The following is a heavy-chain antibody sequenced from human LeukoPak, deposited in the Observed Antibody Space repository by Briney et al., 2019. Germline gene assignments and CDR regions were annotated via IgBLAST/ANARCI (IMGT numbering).Heavy chain of an antibody. V-gene: IGHV4-4*07. D-gene: IGHD2-15*01. CDR2: IYTSGTT. Sequence: SETLSLTCTVSGGSISSYYCSWIRQPAGKGLEWIGRIYTSGTTNYNPSLKSRVTISVDMPKNQFSLKLSSVAAADTAVYYCATVDSGSGYVDHWGQGTLVTVSS. CDR3: ATVDSGSGYVDH. CDR1: GGSISSYY. J-gene: IGHJ4*02.